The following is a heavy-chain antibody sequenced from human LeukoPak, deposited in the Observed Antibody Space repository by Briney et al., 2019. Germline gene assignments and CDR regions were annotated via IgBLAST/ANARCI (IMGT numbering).Heavy chain of an antibody. CDR3: AREGTAGTNLNWFDP. J-gene: IGHJ5*02. CDR2: ISYSGST. V-gene: IGHV4-59*01. CDR1: GGSISPYY. D-gene: IGHD1-1*01. Sequence: SETLSLTCTVSGGSISPYYWSWTRQPPGKGLEWIGYISYSGSTYYNPSLKSRVTISVDTSKNQFSLKLSSVTAADTAVYYCAREGTAGTNLNWFDPWGQGTLVTVSS.